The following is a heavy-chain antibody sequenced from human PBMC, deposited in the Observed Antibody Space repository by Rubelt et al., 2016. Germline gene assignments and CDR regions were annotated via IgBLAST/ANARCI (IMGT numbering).Heavy chain of an antibody. Sequence: QVQLVQSGAEVKKPGASVKVSCKVSGYTLTELSMHWVRQAPGKGLEWMGGFDPEDGETIYAQKFQGRVTMTEYTSTDTAYMELRSLRSEDTAVYYCAIRQPDYGDLDFDYWGQGTLVTVSS. J-gene: IGHJ4*02. CDR2: FDPEDGET. CDR1: GYTLTELS. D-gene: IGHD4-17*01. V-gene: IGHV1-24*01. CDR3: AIRQPDYGDLDFDY.